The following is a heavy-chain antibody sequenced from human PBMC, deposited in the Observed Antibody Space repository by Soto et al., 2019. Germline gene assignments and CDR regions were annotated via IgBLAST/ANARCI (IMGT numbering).Heavy chain of an antibody. CDR1: GGSIISYY. D-gene: IGHD3-3*01. V-gene: IGHV4-59*01. CDR2: IYYSGST. Sequence: SETLSLTCTVSGGSIISYYWSWIRQPPWKGLEWIGYIYYSGSTNYNPSLKSRVTISVDTSKNQFSLKLSSVTAADTAVYYCARGRDFWSGYYTDYLDHNYTDVCGKGITVTVSS. J-gene: IGHJ6*03. CDR3: ARGRDFWSGYYTDYLDHNYTDV.